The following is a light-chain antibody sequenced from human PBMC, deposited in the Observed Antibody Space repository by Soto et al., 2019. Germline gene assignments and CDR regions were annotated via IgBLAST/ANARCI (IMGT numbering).Light chain of an antibody. CDR2: GAS. CDR1: QSVSSN. CDR3: QQYNNWPPWT. J-gene: IGKJ1*01. V-gene: IGKV3-15*01. Sequence: EIVMTQSPATLSVSPGERATLSCRASQSVSSNLAWYQKKPGQAPRLLIYGASTRATGIPARFSGSGSGTEFTITISSLQSEDFAVYYCQQYNNWPPWTFGQGTKVEIK.